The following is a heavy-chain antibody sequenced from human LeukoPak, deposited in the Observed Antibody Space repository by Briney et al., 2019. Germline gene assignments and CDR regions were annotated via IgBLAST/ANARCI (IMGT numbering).Heavy chain of an antibody. D-gene: IGHD1-26*01. CDR2: IYYGGST. J-gene: IGHJ6*02. V-gene: IGHV4-59*08. Sequence: PSETLSLTCTVSGSSISSYYWSWIRQPPGKGLEWIGYIYYGGSTSYYPSLKSRVTISVDTSKNQFSLKLSSVTAADTAVYYCARQGRGSSASMDVWGQGTTVTVSS. CDR3: ARQGRGSSASMDV. CDR1: GSSISSYY.